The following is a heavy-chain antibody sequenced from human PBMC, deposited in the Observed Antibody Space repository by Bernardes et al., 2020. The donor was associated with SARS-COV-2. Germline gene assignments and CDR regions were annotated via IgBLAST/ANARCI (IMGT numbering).Heavy chain of an antibody. CDR1: RGSVSFGSNY. V-gene: IGHV4-61*01. CDR3: VRGTGFCSGGSCGWIDP. J-gene: IGHJ5*02. Sequence: LSLTCSVSRGSVSFGSNYWTWIRQPPGKGLEWIGYIYYPGSINYNPSLKSRVTISVDTSKNQFSLKLTSVTAADTAVYYCVRGTGFCSGGSCGWIDPWGQGTLVSVSS. D-gene: IGHD2-15*01. CDR2: IYYPGSI.